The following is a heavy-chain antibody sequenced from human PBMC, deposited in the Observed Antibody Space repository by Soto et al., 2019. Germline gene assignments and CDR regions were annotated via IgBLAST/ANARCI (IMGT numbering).Heavy chain of an antibody. V-gene: IGHV4-31*03. CDR1: GGSSSSDNYF. D-gene: IGHD3-22*01. CDR2: IYSSGTT. J-gene: IGHJ4*02. CDR3: ARTDSSGYYLIN. Sequence: SETLSLTCTVSGGSSSSDNYFWSWIRQLPGKGLEWIGHIYSSGTTYYNPSLKSRITISVDTSKDQFSLNLSSVTAADTAVYYCARTDSSGYYLINWGQGTLVTVSS.